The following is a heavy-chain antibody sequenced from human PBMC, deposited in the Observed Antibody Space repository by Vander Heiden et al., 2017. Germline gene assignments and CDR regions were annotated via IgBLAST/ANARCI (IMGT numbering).Heavy chain of an antibody. V-gene: IGHV3-7*01. D-gene: IGHD6-13*01. CDR2: IKQDGSEK. CDR3: AREISSSWYYYGMDV. CDR1: GFTFSSYW. Sequence: EVQLVESGGGLVQPGGSLRLPCAASGFTFSSYWMSWVRQAPGKGLEWVANIKQDGSEKYYVDSVKGRFTISRDNAKNSLYLQMNSLRAEDTAVYYCAREISSSWYYYGMDVWGQGTTVTVSS. J-gene: IGHJ6*02.